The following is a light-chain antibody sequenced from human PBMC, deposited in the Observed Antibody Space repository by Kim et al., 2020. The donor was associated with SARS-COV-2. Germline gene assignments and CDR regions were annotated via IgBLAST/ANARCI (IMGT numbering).Light chain of an antibody. CDR2: GAS. J-gene: IGKJ1*01. CDR1: QSISTY. V-gene: IGKV1-39*01. Sequence: DIQMTQSPSSLSASVGDRVTLTCRASQSISTYLNWYQQTPGKAPKLLIYGASSLQSGVPSRFSGSGSGTDFTLTISSLQPEDFTTYYCQQSYATPWTFGQGTKLEIK. CDR3: QQSYATPWT.